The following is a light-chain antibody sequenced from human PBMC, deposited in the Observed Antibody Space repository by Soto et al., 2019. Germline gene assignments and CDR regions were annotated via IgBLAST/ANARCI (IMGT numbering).Light chain of an antibody. CDR3: QQYYNWPPYT. J-gene: IGKJ2*01. V-gene: IGKV3-15*01. Sequence: EVVMTQSPATLSVSPGDRATLSCGASQSVDTNVAWYQQKPGQAPRLLVHSASTRATGIPARFTGIGSGTDFTLTISGLQSDDFAVYYCQQYYNWPPYTFGQGTKLQIK. CDR2: SAS. CDR1: QSVDTN.